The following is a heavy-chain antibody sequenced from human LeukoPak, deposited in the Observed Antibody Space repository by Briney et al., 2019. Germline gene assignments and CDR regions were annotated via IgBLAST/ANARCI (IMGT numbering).Heavy chain of an antibody. CDR2: ITTSDGNT. CDR1: GFTFSSYT. V-gene: IGHV3-23*01. Sequence: GRSLRLACAASGFTFSSYTMSWVRQAPGKGLEWVSTITTSDGNTYYADSVKGRFTVSRDNSKNTLFLQMNSLRAEDTAVYYCAKDGGLWVSAHWGDSWGRGTLVTVSS. CDR3: AKDGGLWVSAHWGDS. J-gene: IGHJ4*02. D-gene: IGHD7-27*01.